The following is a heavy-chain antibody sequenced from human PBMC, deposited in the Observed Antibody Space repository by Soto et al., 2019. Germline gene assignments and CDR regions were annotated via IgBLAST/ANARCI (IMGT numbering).Heavy chain of an antibody. J-gene: IGHJ6*03. D-gene: IGHD3-3*01. V-gene: IGHV3-30*18. CDR3: AKPAYYDFWSGYFPTNYYYYYMDV. CDR2: ISYDGSNK. CDR1: GFTFSSYG. Sequence: QVQLVESGGGVVQPGRSLRLSCAASGFTFSSYGMHWVRQAPGKGLEWVAVISYDGSNKYYADSVKGRFTISRDNSKNTLYLQMNSLREEDTAVYYCAKPAYYDFWSGYFPTNYYYYYMDVWGKGTTVTVSS.